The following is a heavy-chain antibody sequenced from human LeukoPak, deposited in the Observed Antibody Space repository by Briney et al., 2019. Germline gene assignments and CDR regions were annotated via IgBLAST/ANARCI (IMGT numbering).Heavy chain of an antibody. CDR2: INTGSSTV. D-gene: IGHD4-17*01. V-gene: IGHV3-48*02. CDR3: ATSFRSDSGGR. CDR1: GFTFSRYA. J-gene: IGHJ4*02. Sequence: GGSLRLSCAASGFTFSRYAMMWVRQAPATGLEWVSYINTGSSTVYYADSVKGRFTISRDNAKNSLFLQMNSLRDEDTAVYYCATSFRSDSGGRWGQGTLVTVSS.